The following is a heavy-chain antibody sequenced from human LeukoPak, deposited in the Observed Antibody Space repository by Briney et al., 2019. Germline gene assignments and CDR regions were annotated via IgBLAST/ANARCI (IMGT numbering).Heavy chain of an antibody. J-gene: IGHJ4*02. Sequence: GGSLRLSCVASGFTFSSYWMHWVRQAPGKGLVWVSRISSDETSISYADSVKGRFTISRDNAKNTLYLQMNSLRAEDTAVYYCAPNFRRDGHYVGQLGQGTLVTVSS. V-gene: IGHV3-74*01. D-gene: IGHD3-3*01. CDR3: APNFRRDGHYVGQ. CDR2: ISSDETSI. CDR1: GFTFSSYW.